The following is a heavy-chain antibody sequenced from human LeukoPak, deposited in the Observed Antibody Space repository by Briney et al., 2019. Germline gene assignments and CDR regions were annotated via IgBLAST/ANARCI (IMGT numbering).Heavy chain of an antibody. D-gene: IGHD3-22*01. CDR2: NYSGTDT. V-gene: IGHV3-NL1*01. J-gene: IGHJ4*02. CDR1: GFIFSNYG. CDR3: AKDPTHFRVWDDYDNTRLNY. Sequence: GGTLRLSCAASGFIFSNYGMTWVRQAPGKGLEWVSINYSGTDTYYADSVKGRFTISRDNSKNTVYLQMNSLRAEDTAVYYCAKDPTHFRVWDDYDNTRLNYWGQGTLVTVSS.